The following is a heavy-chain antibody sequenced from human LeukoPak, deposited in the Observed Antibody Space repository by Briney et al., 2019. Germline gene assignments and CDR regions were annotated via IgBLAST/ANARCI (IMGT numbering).Heavy chain of an antibody. CDR3: ARGWLQSGFDY. CDR2: IYHSGST. D-gene: IGHD5-24*01. V-gene: IGHV4-38-2*02. J-gene: IGHJ4*02. Sequence: PSETLSLTCTVSGYSISSGYYWGWIRQPPGKGLEWIGSIYHSGSTYYNPSLKSRVTISVDTSKNQFSLKLSSVTAADTAVYYCARGWLQSGFDYWGQGSLVTVSS. CDR1: GYSISSGYY.